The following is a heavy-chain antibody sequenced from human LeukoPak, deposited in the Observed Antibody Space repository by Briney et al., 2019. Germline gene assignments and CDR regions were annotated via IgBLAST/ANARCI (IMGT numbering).Heavy chain of an antibody. Sequence: GGPLRLSCAASGFTFSSYGMNWVRQAPGRGLEWVSYISSDWNTIYYTDSVKGRFTLSRDNGKNSLYLQMDSLRVEDTAIYYCVRRFDCWGQGTLVTVSS. CDR1: GFTFSSYG. CDR3: VRRFDC. CDR2: ISSDWNTI. V-gene: IGHV3-48*01. J-gene: IGHJ4*02.